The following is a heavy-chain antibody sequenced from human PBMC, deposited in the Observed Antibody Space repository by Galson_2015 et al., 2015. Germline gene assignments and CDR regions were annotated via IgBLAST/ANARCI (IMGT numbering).Heavy chain of an antibody. V-gene: IGHV3-66*02. J-gene: IGHJ2*01. Sequence: SLRLSCAASGFTVSSNYMSWVRQAPGKGPEWVSVIYSGGTTYYADSVKGRFTISRDNSKNTLYLQMNSLRAEDTAVYCCAREKDYGGIQRNWYFDLWGRGTLVTVSS. D-gene: IGHD4-23*01. CDR1: GFTVSSNY. CDR3: AREKDYGGIQRNWYFDL. CDR2: IYSGGTT.